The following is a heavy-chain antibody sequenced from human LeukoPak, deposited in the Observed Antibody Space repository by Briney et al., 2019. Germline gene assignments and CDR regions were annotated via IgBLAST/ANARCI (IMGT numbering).Heavy chain of an antibody. CDR3: VRLLDRDY. Sequence: PGGALTLSCAASGFTFSTYTMHWVRQAPAKGLEWVSSINTGSNLVYYADSVKGRFTISRDNAKNTLYLQMNSLRAEDTAVYYCVRLLDRDYWGQGTLVTVSS. V-gene: IGHV3-21*01. CDR1: GFTFSTYT. D-gene: IGHD3-3*01. CDR2: INTGSNLV. J-gene: IGHJ4*02.